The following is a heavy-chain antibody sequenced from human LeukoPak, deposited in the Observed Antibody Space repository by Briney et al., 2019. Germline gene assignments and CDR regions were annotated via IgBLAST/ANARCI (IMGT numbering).Heavy chain of an antibody. CDR3: VRDNRSYNFDY. J-gene: IGHJ4*02. CDR2: IKSDGSST. D-gene: IGHD1-26*01. V-gene: IGHV3-74*01. CDR1: GFTFGDYA. Sequence: PGRSLRLSCTASGFTFGDYAMSWFRQAPGKGLVWVSCIKSDGSSTSIADSAKGRFTISRDNAKNTVYLQMNSLRAEDTAVYYCVRDNRSYNFDYWGQGTLVTVSS.